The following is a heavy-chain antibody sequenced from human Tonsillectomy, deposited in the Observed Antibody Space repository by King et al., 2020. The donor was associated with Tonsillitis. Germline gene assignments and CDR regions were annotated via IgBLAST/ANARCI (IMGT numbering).Heavy chain of an antibody. J-gene: IGHJ4*02. Sequence: LQLKESGPGLVKPSETLSLTCTVSGDSISSPNYYWGWIRQPPGKGLEWIGSFSHSGSTFYNPSLKSRVTISEDTSKKQFSLKLSSVTAADTAVYYCARRADDFWSGYYPYFGYWGQGTLVTVSS. D-gene: IGHD3-3*01. V-gene: IGHV4-39*01. CDR2: FSHSGST. CDR1: GDSISSPNYY. CDR3: ARRADDFWSGYYPYFGY.